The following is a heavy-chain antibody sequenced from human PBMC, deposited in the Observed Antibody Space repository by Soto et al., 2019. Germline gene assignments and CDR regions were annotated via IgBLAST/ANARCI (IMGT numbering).Heavy chain of an antibody. J-gene: IGHJ6*02. CDR2: ISAYNGNT. CDR3: ARQHIADATVGRDYYGMDV. Sequence: QVQLVQSGAEVKKPGASVKVSCKASGYTFNSFGISWVRQAPGQGLEWMGWISAYNGNTNYAQKFQGRVTMTTDTPTRTAYMELRSLTSADTAVYYCARQHIADATVGRDYYGMDVWGQGTTVTVSS. D-gene: IGHD6-13*01. CDR1: GYTFNSFG. V-gene: IGHV1-18*01.